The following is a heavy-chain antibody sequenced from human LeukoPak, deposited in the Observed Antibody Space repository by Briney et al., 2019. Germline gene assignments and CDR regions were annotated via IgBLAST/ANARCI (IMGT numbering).Heavy chain of an antibody. CDR1: AGSISSYY. CDR2: ISYSGST. V-gene: IGHV4-59*08. J-gene: IGHJ4*02. CDR3: ARVFDY. Sequence: SETLSLTCTVSAGSISSYYWSWIRQPPGRGLEWIGYISYSGSTNYDPSLKSRVTISADTSKNQVSLTLSSVTAADTAVYYCARVFDYWGQGTLVTVSS.